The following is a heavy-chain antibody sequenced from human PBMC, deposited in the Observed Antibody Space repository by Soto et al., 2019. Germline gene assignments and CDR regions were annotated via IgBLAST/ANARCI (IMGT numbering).Heavy chain of an antibody. J-gene: IGHJ4*02. CDR3: ARGPCNSPTCYGFDY. Sequence: PSETLSLACAVYGGSISSGGYPWSWIRQPPGKGPEWIGYMYHRGSTYYNPSLKSRVTISIDRSKNQYSLKLSSVTAADTAVYNCARGPCNSPTCYGFDYWGQGTLVTVAS. V-gene: IGHV4-30-2*01. CDR1: GGSISSGGYP. CDR2: MYHRGST. D-gene: IGHD3-16*01.